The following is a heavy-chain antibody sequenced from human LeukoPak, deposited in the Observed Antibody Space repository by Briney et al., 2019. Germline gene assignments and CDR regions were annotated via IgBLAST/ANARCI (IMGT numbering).Heavy chain of an antibody. CDR3: ATSIAAAKGGWFDP. D-gene: IGHD6-13*01. CDR2: INPNSGGT. Sequence: ASVKVSCKASGYTFTGYYMHWVRQAPGQGLEWMGWINPNSGGTNYAQKFQGRVTMTTDTSTSTAYMELRSLRSDDTAVYYCATSIAAAKGGWFDPWGQGTLVTVSS. CDR1: GYTFTGYY. V-gene: IGHV1-2*02. J-gene: IGHJ5*02.